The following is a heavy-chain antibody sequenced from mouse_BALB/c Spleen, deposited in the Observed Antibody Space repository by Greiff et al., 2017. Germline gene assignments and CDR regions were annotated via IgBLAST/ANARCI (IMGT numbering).Heavy chain of an antibody. Sequence: EVQLQQSGTVLARPGASVKMSCKASGYSFTSYWMHWVKQRPGQGLEWIGAIYPGNSDTSSNQKFKGKAKLTAVTSASTAYMELSSLTNEDSAVYYCTRGGMITTGAMDYWGQGTSVTVSS. D-gene: IGHD2-4*01. V-gene: IGHV1-5*01. CDR3: TRGGMITTGAMDY. CDR1: GYSFTSYW. CDR2: IYPGNSDT. J-gene: IGHJ4*01.